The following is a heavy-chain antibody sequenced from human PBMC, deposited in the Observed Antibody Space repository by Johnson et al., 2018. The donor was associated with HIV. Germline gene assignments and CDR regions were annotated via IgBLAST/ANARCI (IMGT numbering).Heavy chain of an antibody. V-gene: IGHV3-13*01. CDR2: IATTGDT. CDR3: ARGSYDGDAFDI. Sequence: EVQLVESGGGLVQPGGSLRLSCAASGFTFSNYDMHWVRQPTGKRLEWVSGIATTGDTYYAGSVKGRFTISRENAKNSLYLQLNSLRAGDTALYYCARGSYDGDAFDIWGQGTMVTVSS. D-gene: IGHD1-26*01. J-gene: IGHJ3*02. CDR1: GFTFSNYD.